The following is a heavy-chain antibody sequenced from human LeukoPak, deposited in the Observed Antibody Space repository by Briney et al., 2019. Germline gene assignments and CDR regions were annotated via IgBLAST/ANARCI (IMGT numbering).Heavy chain of an antibody. J-gene: IGHJ5*02. CDR1: GGSFSGYY. CDR3: ARDPYYYDRSGGFDP. D-gene: IGHD3-22*01. V-gene: IGHV4-34*01. CDR2: INHSGST. Sequence: SETLSLTCSVYGGSFSGYYWSWIRQPLGKGLEWIGEINHSGSTNYNPSLKSRVTISVDTSKNQFSLKLSSVTAADTAVYFCARDPYYYDRSGGFDPWGQGTLVTVSS.